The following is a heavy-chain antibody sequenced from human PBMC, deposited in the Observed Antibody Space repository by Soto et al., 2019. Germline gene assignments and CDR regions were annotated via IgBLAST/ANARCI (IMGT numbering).Heavy chain of an antibody. CDR2: ISSSSTYI. J-gene: IGHJ3*02. CDR1: GFTFSSYS. D-gene: IGHD3-22*01. V-gene: IGHV3-21*01. Sequence: PGGSLRLSCAASGFTFSSYSMNWVRQAPGKGLEWVSSISSSSTYIYYADSVKGRFTISRDNAKNSLYLQMNSLRAEDTAVYYCASQLIVVVTAKKGDAFDIWGQGTMVTVS. CDR3: ASQLIVVVTAKKGDAFDI.